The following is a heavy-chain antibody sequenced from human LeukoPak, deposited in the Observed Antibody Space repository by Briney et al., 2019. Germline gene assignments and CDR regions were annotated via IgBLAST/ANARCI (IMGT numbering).Heavy chain of an antibody. CDR1: GYIFSRYY. J-gene: IGHJ4*02. CDR3: ARTLGYSSGWYDY. CDR2: IHPSGGRA. Sequence: ASVKVSCKASGYIFSRYYMHWIRQAPGQGLEWLGIIHPSGGRASYAQKFQGRVTMTRDTSTSTVNMELSSLRSEDTAVYYCARTLGYSSGWYDYWGQGTLVTVSS. V-gene: IGHV1-46*01. D-gene: IGHD6-19*01.